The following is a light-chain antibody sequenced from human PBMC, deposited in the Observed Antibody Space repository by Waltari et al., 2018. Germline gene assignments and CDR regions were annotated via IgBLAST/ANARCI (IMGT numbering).Light chain of an antibody. J-gene: IGKJ1*01. CDR2: GAS. Sequence: DIQMTQSPPSVSASVGDRVTITCRASQGIRSWLSWYQQKPGKAPKLLIFGASSLPRGVPSRFSGSASGTEFTLTITNLQAEDVAVYYCHQHHTTPWTFGQGTEVEI. CDR3: HQHHTTPWT. CDR1: QGIRSW. V-gene: IGKV1-12*01.